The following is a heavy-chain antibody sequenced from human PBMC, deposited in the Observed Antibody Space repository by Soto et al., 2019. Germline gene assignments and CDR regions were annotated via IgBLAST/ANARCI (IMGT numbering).Heavy chain of an antibody. CDR2: ISYRGRT. CDR3: ARSVRLGDLSFRY. J-gene: IGHJ4*02. D-gene: IGHD3-16*02. V-gene: IGHV4-31*03. CDR1: GVSITGADYY. Sequence: TQSLTCTFSGVSITGADYYWSWIRQPPGKGLEWIGYISYRGRTYYNPSLKSRLTISLDTSKNQFSLRLTSVTVADTAVYYCARSVRLGDLSFRYWSQGTLVTVSS.